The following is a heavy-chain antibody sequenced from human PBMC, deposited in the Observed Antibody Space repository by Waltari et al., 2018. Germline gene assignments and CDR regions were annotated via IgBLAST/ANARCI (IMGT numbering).Heavy chain of an antibody. CDR1: GITFSSYT. Sequence: EVQLLESGGGLVQPGGSLTLSCAASGITFSSYTMRWVRQAPGKWLEWVSTIGASGGTFYADSVKGRFTVSRDSSKNTLSLQMNSLRAEDTAVYYCARGPAYYFDYWDQGTLVTVSS. CDR2: IGASGGT. J-gene: IGHJ4*02. CDR3: ARGPAYYFDY. V-gene: IGHV3-23*01.